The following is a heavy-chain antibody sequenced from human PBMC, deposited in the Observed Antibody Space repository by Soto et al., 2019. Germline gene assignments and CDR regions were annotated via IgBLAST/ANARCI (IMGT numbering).Heavy chain of an antibody. D-gene: IGHD2-2*01. V-gene: IGHV4-30-4*01. J-gene: IGHJ4*02. CDR2: IYYSGST. CDR3: ARVANPAVPAAYFDY. CDR1: GGSISSGDYY. Sequence: SETLSLTCTVSGGSISSGDYYWSWIRQPPGKGLEWIGYIYYSGSTYYNPSLKSRVTISVDTSKNQFSLKLSSVTAADTAVYYCARVANPAVPAAYFDYWGQGTLVTVSS.